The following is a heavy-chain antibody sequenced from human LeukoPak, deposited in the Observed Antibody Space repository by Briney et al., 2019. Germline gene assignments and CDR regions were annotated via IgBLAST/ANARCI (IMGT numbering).Heavy chain of an antibody. D-gene: IGHD6-19*01. V-gene: IGHV3-48*04. CDR1: GFTVSSNY. CDR2: ISSSSNTI. J-gene: IGHJ4*02. CDR3: ARDPEVHSSGWYVVDF. Sequence: GGSLRLSCAASGFTVSSNYMSWVRQAPGKGLEWVSYISSSSNTIYYRDSVKGRFTISRDNAKNSLYLQMNSLRAEDTAVYYCARDPEVHSSGWYVVDFWGQGTLVTVSS.